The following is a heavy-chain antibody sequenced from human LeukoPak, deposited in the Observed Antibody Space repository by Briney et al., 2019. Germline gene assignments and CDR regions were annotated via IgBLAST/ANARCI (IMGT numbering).Heavy chain of an antibody. CDR1: GGSFSGYY. Sequence: SETLSLTCAVYGGSFSGYYWSWIRQPPGKGLEWIGEINHSGSTNYNPSLKSRVTISVDTSKNQFSLKLSSVTAADTAVYYCAKRKVRGVKKTTLSYYFDYWGQGTLVTVSS. D-gene: IGHD3-10*01. J-gene: IGHJ4*02. CDR3: AKRKVRGVKKTTLSYYFDY. V-gene: IGHV4-34*01. CDR2: INHSGST.